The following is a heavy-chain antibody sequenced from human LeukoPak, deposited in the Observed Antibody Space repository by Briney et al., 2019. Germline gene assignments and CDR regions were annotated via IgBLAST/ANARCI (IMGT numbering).Heavy chain of an antibody. D-gene: IGHD3-16*02. CDR1: GGSISSGSYY. J-gene: IGHJ6*04. CDR3: VRYYDYVWGSYRDTDRFDI. CDR2: VYTTGST. V-gene: IGHV4-61*02. Sequence: SQTLSLTCTVSGGSISSGSYYWSWIRQPAEKGLEWIGRVYTTGSTNYNPSLKSRVTISLDTSKNQFSLKLSSVTAADTAVYYCVRYYDYVWGSYRDTDRFDIWGKGTTVTISS.